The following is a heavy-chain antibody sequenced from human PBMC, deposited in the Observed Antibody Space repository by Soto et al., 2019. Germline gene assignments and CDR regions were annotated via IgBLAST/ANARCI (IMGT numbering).Heavy chain of an antibody. V-gene: IGHV3-30*19. CDR2: TSYDGSNK. J-gene: IGHJ1*01. CDR1: GCTFRSYV. CDR3: ARWGTTGGLDV. Sequence: QVQLVESGGGVVQPGTSLRLSCVGSGCTFRSYVIHWVRQAPGKGLEWVALTSYDGSNKDYGDSVKGRFTISRDNSRNTVDLQMDSLRREDTALYYCARWGTTGGLDVWGQGTLVSVSP. D-gene: IGHD3-16*01.